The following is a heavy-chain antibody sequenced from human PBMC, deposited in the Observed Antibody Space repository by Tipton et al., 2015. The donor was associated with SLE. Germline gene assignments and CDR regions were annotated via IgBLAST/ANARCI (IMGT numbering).Heavy chain of an antibody. CDR1: GDSFSSSGLC. D-gene: IGHD3-3*01. J-gene: IGHJ4*02. V-gene: IGHV4-39*07. CDR3: ARHEWKIAVGC. Sequence: TLSLTCTFSGDSFSSSGLCWGWIRQAPGKELEWIGSISSGASTSYTPSLNSRLTISLDTSKNQFSLRLTSVTAADTAVCYCARHEWKIAVGCRGQGILVPVSS. CDR2: ISSGAST.